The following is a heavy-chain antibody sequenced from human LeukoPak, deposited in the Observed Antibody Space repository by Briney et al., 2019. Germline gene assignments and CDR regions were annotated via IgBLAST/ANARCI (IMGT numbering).Heavy chain of an antibody. Sequence: SETLSLTCVVSGVSITNGYWWYWVRQTPGKGLEWIGEIYHNGRTKYNPSLKSRVSISVDKSKNQFSLKLSSVTAADTAVYYCARRRGTDGDSSGYYPPDYWGQGTLVTVSS. CDR2: IYHNGRT. CDR3: ARRRGTDGDSSGYYPPDY. V-gene: IGHV4-4*02. J-gene: IGHJ4*02. D-gene: IGHD3-22*01. CDR1: GVSITNGYW.